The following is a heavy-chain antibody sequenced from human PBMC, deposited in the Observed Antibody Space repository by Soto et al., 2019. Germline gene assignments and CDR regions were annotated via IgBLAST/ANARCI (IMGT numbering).Heavy chain of an antibody. CDR1: GGSISSYY. J-gene: IGHJ6*02. D-gene: IGHD6-13*01. CDR2: IYYSGST. CDR3: ARLYSSSWYEDYYYGMDV. V-gene: IGHV4-59*01. Sequence: SETLSLTCTFSGGSISSYYCSWIRQPPGKGLEWIGYIYYSGSTNYNPSLKSRVTISVDTSKNQFSLKLSSVTAADTAVYYCARLYSSSWYEDYYYGMDVWGQGTTVTVSS.